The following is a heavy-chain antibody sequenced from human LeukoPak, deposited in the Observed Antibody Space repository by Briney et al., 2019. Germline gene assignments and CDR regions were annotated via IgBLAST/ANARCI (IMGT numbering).Heavy chain of an antibody. D-gene: IGHD2-2*03. Sequence: GESLKISCKGSGYSFTSYWIGWVRQMPGKCLEWMGIIYPGDSDTRYSPSFQGQVTISADKSISTAYLQWSSLKASDTAMYYCARRDGYCSSTSCYMDYYGMDVWGQGTTVTVSS. CDR3: ARRDGYCSSTSCYMDYYGMDV. CDR1: GYSFTSYW. CDR2: IYPGDSDT. J-gene: IGHJ6*02. V-gene: IGHV5-51*01.